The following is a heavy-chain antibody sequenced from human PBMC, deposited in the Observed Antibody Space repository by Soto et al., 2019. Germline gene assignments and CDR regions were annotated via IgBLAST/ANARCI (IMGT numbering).Heavy chain of an antibody. CDR2: IIPILGIA. Sequence: GASVKVSCKASGGTLSSYTISWVRQAPGQGLEWMGRIIPILGIANYAQKFQGRVTITADKSASTAYMELSSLRSEDTAVYYCAWETYCSGGSCYSYAFDYWGQGTLVTVSS. D-gene: IGHD2-15*01. CDR1: GGTLSSYT. CDR3: AWETYCSGGSCYSYAFDY. V-gene: IGHV1-69*02. J-gene: IGHJ4*02.